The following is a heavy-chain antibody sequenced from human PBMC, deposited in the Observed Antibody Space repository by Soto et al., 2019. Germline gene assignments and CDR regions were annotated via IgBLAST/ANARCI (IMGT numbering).Heavy chain of an antibody. V-gene: IGHV4-34*01. CDR2: INHSGST. D-gene: IGHD2-2*01. CDR1: GGSFSGYY. J-gene: IGHJ3*02. Sequence: SETLSLTCAVYGGSFSGYYWSWIRQPPGKGLEWIGEINHSGSTNYNPSFKSRVTISVDTSKNQFSLKLSSVTAADTAVYYCASKGYCSSTSCYRAFDIWGQGTMVTVSS. CDR3: ASKGYCSSTSCYRAFDI.